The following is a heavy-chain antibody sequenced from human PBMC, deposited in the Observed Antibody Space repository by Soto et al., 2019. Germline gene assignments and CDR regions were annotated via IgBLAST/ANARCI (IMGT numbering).Heavy chain of an antibody. CDR1: GGSISSSSYY. CDR3: ARHPLLRYFDWLSQFDY. Sequence: SETLSLTCTVSGGSISSSSYYWGWIRQPPGKGLEWIGSIYYSGSTYYNPSLKSRVTISVDTSKNQFSLKLSSVTAADTAVYYCARHPLLRYFDWLSQFDYWGQGTLVTVSS. J-gene: IGHJ4*02. V-gene: IGHV4-39*01. D-gene: IGHD3-9*01. CDR2: IYYSGST.